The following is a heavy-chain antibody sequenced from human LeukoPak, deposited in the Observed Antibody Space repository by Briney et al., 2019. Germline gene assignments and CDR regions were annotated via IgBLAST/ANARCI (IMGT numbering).Heavy chain of an antibody. D-gene: IGHD3-16*02. CDR2: ISGSGDST. CDR3: AKDLHDYVWGSYRDAFDI. CDR1: GFTFSSYA. J-gene: IGHJ3*02. Sequence: PGGSLRLSCAASGFTFSSYAMSWVRQAPGKGLEWVSAISGSGDSTYYADSVKGRFTISRDNSKNTLYLQMNSLRAEDTAVYYCAKDLHDYVWGSYRDAFDIWGQGTMVTVSS. V-gene: IGHV3-23*01.